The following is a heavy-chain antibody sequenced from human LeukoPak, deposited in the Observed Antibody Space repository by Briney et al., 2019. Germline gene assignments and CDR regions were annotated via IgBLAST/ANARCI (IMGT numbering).Heavy chain of an antibody. CDR1: GYSFTSYW. CDR3: ARHGSYCSGGNCYGNYYYYYYMDV. CDR2: IYPGDSDT. Sequence: GESLKISCKGSGYSFTSYWIGWVRQMPGKGLEWMGIIYPGDSDTRYSPSFQGQVTISADKSISTAYLQWSSLKASDTAMYYCARHGSYCSGGNCYGNYYYYYYMDVWGKGTTVTISS. J-gene: IGHJ6*03. V-gene: IGHV5-51*01. D-gene: IGHD2-15*01.